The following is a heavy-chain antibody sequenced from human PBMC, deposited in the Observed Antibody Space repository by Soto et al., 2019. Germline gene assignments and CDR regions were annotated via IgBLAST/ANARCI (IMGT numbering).Heavy chain of an antibody. J-gene: IGHJ6*01. CDR1: GGPISSSGYY. V-gene: IGHV4-39*07. Sequence: SEALSLTCTVSGGPISSSGYYLGRLRQPPGKGLEWIGNIYYSGSTNYNPSLKSRITISVDTSNNQFSLKLSSVTAADTAVYYCANMGTAARPGRYYYYYSMDVWGPGTTVPV. CDR3: ANMGTAARPGRYYYYYSMDV. CDR2: IYYSGST. D-gene: IGHD6-6*01.